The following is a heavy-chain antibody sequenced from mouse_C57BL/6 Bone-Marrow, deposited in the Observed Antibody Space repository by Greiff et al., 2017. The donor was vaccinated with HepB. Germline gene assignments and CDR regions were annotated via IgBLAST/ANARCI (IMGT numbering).Heavy chain of an antibody. V-gene: IGHV5-4*03. CDR1: GFTFSSYA. Sequence: DVMLVESGGGLVKPGGSLKLSCAASGFTFSSYAMSWVRQTPEKRLEWVATISDGGSYTYYPDNVKGRFTISRDNAKNNLYLQMSHLKSEDTAMYYCARGAADDYDGRYFDVWGTGTTVTVSS. J-gene: IGHJ1*03. D-gene: IGHD2-4*01. CDR2: ISDGGSYT. CDR3: ARGAADDYDGRYFDV.